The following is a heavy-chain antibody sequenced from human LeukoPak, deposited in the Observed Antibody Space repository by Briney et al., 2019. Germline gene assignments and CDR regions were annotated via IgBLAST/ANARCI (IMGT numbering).Heavy chain of an antibody. CDR3: AKRGVVIRVILVGFHKQAYYFDS. Sequence: GGSLRLSCAVSGITLSNYGMSWVRQAPGKGLGWVAGISDTGGSTNYADSVKGRFTISRDNPKNTLYLQMNSLRAEDTAVYFCAKRGVVIRVILVGFHKQAYYFDSWGQGALVTVSS. J-gene: IGHJ4*02. CDR2: ISDTGGST. D-gene: IGHD3-22*01. CDR1: GITLSNYG. V-gene: IGHV3-23*01.